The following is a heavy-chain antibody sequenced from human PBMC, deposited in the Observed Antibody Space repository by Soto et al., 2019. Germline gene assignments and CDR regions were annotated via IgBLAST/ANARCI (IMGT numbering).Heavy chain of an antibody. CDR2: ISSSSSYI. CDR1: GFTFSSYS. CDR3: ARGPQAVDQHDYYYYGMDV. Sequence: GGSLRLSCAASGFTFSSYSMNWVRQAPGKGLEWVSSISSSSSYIYYADSVKGRFTISRDNAKNSLYLQMNSLRAEDTAVYYCARGPQAVDQHDYYYYGMDVWGQGTTVTVSS. D-gene: IGHD6-19*01. V-gene: IGHV3-21*01. J-gene: IGHJ6*02.